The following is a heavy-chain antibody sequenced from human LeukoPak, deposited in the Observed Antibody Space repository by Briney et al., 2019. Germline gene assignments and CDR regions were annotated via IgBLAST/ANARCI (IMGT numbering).Heavy chain of an antibody. D-gene: IGHD6-19*01. Sequence: ASETPSLTCSVSGDSISSSYWSWIRQPPGKGLEWIGYIYNSGSANYKPSLKSRLTISVDTSKNHFSLKLNSVTAADTAVYYCARAPVTGHWYFDLWGRGTLVTVSS. CDR2: IYNSGSA. V-gene: IGHV4-59*01. J-gene: IGHJ2*01. CDR1: GDSISSSY. CDR3: ARAPVTGHWYFDL.